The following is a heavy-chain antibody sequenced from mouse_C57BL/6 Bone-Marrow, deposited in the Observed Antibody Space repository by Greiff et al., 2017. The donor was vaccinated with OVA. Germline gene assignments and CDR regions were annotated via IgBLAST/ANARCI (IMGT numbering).Heavy chain of an antibody. CDR3: LGGNYSFYYAMDY. CDR2: LLPGSGST. Sequence: VQLQQSGAELMKPGASVKLSCKATGYTFTGYWIEWVKQRPGHGLEWIGELLPGSGSTNYNEKFKGKATFTADTSSNTAYMQLSSLTTEDSAIYYCLGGNYSFYYAMDYWGQGTSVTVSS. CDR1: GYTFTGYW. J-gene: IGHJ4*01. D-gene: IGHD2-1*01. V-gene: IGHV1-9*01.